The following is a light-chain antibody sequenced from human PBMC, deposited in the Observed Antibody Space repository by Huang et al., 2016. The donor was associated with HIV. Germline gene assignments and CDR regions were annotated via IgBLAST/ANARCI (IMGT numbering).Light chain of an antibody. CDR1: QSVGSN. Sequence: EIVMTQSPATLSVSPGERATLSCRASQSVGSNLAWSQQKPGQDPRLLIYGASTRATGIPARFSGSGSGTEFTLTISSLQSEDFAVYYCQQYNNWPPWTFGQGTKVEIK. J-gene: IGKJ1*01. V-gene: IGKV3-15*01. CDR2: GAS. CDR3: QQYNNWPPWT.